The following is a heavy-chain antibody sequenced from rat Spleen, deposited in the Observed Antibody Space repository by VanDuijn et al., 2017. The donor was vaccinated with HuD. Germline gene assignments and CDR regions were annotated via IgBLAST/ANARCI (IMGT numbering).Heavy chain of an antibody. J-gene: IGHJ2*01. CDR3: ARLNSGWDY. CDR1: GFTFRNYY. D-gene: IGHD4-3*01. Sequence: EVQLVESGGGLVQPGRSLKLSCAASGFTFRNYYMAWVRQAPTKGLEWVASISTGGGNTYYRDSVKGRFTISRDNAESTLYLQMDSLRSEDTAIYYCARLNSGWDYWGQGVMVTVSS. CDR2: ISTGGGNT. V-gene: IGHV5-25*01.